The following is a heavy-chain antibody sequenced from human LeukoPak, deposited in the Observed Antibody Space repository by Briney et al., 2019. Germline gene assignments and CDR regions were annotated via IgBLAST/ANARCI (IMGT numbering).Heavy chain of an antibody. J-gene: IGHJ3*01. Sequence: GGSLRLSCAASGFTFDDYGMSWVRQAPGKGLMWVSRINVPGSTTSYADSVKGRFTISRDNAKNTVYLQMTSLRADDTAIYYCARELPPEDAFDLWGQGTMVAVSS. CDR1: GFTFDDYG. V-gene: IGHV3-74*01. CDR3: ARELPPEDAFDL. CDR2: INVPGSTT. D-gene: IGHD2-21*01.